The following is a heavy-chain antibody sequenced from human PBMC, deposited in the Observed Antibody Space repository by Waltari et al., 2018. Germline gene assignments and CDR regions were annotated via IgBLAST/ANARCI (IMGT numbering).Heavy chain of an antibody. CDR1: GYSISSGYY. CDR3: ARRYSSITDY. CDR2: IYHSGST. J-gene: IGHJ4*02. D-gene: IGHD6-13*01. Sequence: QVQLQESGPGLVKPSETLSLTCAVSGYSISSGYYWGWIRQPPGKGLEWIGSIYHSGSTYYKPSLKSRGTISVDTSKNQFSLKLSSVTAADTAVYYCARRYSSITDYWGQGTLVTVSS. V-gene: IGHV4-38-2*01.